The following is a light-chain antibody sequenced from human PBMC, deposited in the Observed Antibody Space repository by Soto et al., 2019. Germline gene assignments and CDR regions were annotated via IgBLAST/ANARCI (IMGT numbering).Light chain of an antibody. CDR2: LGS. Sequence: DIVMTQSPLSLPVTPGEPASISCKSSQSLLHSNGYNYLDWYLQKPGQSPQLLISLGSNRASGVPDRFSGSGSGTDFTLKISRVEAEDVGIYYCMQALRTPQTFGQGTKVDXK. J-gene: IGKJ1*01. CDR3: MQALRTPQT. V-gene: IGKV2-28*01. CDR1: QSLLHSNGYNY.